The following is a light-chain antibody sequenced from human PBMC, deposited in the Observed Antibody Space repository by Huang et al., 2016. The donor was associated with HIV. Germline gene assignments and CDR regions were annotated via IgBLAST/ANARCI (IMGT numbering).Light chain of an antibody. CDR1: QSVLYSSNNKND. Sequence: DIVMTQSPASLAVSLGERATINYKSSQSVLYSSNNKNDLAWYQQKPRQPPQLRVYWASTREAGVPDRFSGSGSGTDFTLSISNLQAEDVAVYYCQQYYDTVRTFGQGTKVEIK. CDR3: QQYYDTVRT. J-gene: IGKJ1*01. V-gene: IGKV4-1*01. CDR2: WAS.